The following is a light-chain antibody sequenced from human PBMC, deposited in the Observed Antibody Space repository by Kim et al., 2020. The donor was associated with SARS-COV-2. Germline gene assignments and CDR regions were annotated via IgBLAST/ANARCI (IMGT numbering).Light chain of an antibody. V-gene: IGLV2-23*02. CDR3: CSYVGSSTAV. J-gene: IGLJ2*01. CDR1: SSDVGSYNL. Sequence: GQSIPISCTGTSSDVGSYNLVSWYQQHPGKAPKLMIYEVSKRPSGVSNRFSGSKSANTASLTISGLQAEDEADYYCCSYVGSSTAVFGGGTQLTVL. CDR2: EVS.